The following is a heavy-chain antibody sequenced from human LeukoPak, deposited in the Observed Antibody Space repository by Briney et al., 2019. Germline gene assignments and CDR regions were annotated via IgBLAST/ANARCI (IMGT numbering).Heavy chain of an antibody. V-gene: IGHV1-69*13. Sequence: SVKVSCTASGGTFSSYAISWVRQAPGQGLEWMGGIIPIFGTANYAQKFQGRVTITADESTSTAYMELSSLRSEDTAVYYCASRYSSSSLRAYYYYGMDVWGQGTRSPSP. CDR1: GGTFSSYA. CDR2: IIPIFGTA. D-gene: IGHD6-6*01. CDR3: ASRYSSSSLRAYYYYGMDV. J-gene: IGHJ6*02.